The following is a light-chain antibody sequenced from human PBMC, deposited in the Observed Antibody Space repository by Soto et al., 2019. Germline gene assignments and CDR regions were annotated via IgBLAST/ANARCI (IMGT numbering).Light chain of an antibody. J-gene: IGLJ1*01. Sequence: QSVLTQPASVSWSPGQSITISCTGTSGDIGTYNLVSWYQQHPGKAPKLMIYEVNKRPSGVSDRFSGSKSGNTASLTISGLQAEDEADYYCCSYAGSSTLYVFGTGTKVTVL. CDR2: EVN. V-gene: IGLV2-23*02. CDR3: CSYAGSSTLYV. CDR1: SGDIGTYNL.